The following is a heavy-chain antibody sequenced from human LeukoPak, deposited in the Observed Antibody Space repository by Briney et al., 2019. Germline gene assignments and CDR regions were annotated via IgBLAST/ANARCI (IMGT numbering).Heavy chain of an antibody. Sequence: SETLSLTCAVYGGSFSGYYWSWIRQPPGKGLEWIGYIYYSGSTNYNPSLKSRVTISVDTSKNQFSLKLSSVTAADTAVYYCARHVPLDYDILTGYYNRPQYYYYYYGMDVWGQGTTVAVSS. D-gene: IGHD3-9*01. CDR3: ARHVPLDYDILTGYYNRPQYYYYYYGMDV. V-gene: IGHV4-59*08. CDR2: IYYSGST. CDR1: GGSFSGYY. J-gene: IGHJ6*02.